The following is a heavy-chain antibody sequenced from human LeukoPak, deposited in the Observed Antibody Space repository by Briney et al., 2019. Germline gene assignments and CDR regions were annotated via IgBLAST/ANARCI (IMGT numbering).Heavy chain of an antibody. D-gene: IGHD3-10*01. J-gene: IGHJ4*02. V-gene: IGHV3-72*01. CDR2: SRNEAHSYST. CDR3: VAMLRGVGY. CDR1: GFSVSDYY. Sequence: GGSLRLSCAASGFSVSDYYMSWVRQAPGKGLEWVGRSRNEAHSYSTDFAASVRGRASLSRDDPRNSLYLQMNSLRTDDTAVYYCVAMLRGVGYWGQGTLVTVSS.